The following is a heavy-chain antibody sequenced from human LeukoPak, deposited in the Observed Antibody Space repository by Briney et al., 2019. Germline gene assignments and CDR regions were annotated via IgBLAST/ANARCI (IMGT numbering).Heavy chain of an antibody. J-gene: IGHJ4*02. Sequence: ASVKVSCKASGYTFSTYVISWVRQAPGQGLEWMGWINAYNGNTKYAQKLQGRVTMTADTSTTTAYMELRSLRSDDTAVYYCARDGYFDHWGQGTLVTVSA. CDR1: GYTFSTYV. CDR3: ARDGYFDH. CDR2: INAYNGNT. V-gene: IGHV1-18*01.